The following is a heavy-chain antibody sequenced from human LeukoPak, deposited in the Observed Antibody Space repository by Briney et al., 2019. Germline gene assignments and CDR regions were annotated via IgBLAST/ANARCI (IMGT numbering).Heavy chain of an antibody. D-gene: IGHD2-2*01. CDR1: GYTFTSYY. CDR3: ARVQLRPAATPRDGYYYYMDV. V-gene: IGHV1-69*06. J-gene: IGHJ6*03. Sequence: SVKVSCKASGYTFTSYYMHWVRQAPGQGLEWMGGIIPIFGTANYAQKFQGRVTITADKSTSTAYMELSSLRSEDTAVYYCARVQLRPAATPRDGYYYYMDVWGKGTTVTVSS. CDR2: IIPIFGTA.